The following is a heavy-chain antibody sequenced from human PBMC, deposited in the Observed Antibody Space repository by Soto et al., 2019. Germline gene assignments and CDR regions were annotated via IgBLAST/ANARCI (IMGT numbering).Heavy chain of an antibody. CDR1: GFTFSSYS. D-gene: IGHD1-26*01. CDR3: ARDPRIVGATRAFDI. J-gene: IGHJ3*02. V-gene: IGHV3-48*04. CDR2: ISSSSSTI. Sequence: GGSLRLSCAASGFTFSSYSMNWVRQAPGKGLEWVSYISSSSSTIYYADSVKGLFTISRDNAKNSLYLQMNSLRAEDTAVYYCARDPRIVGATRAFDIWGQGTMVTVSS.